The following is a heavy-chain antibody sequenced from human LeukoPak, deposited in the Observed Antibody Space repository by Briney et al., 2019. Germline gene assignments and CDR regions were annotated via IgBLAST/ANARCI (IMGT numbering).Heavy chain of an antibody. J-gene: IGHJ4*02. Sequence: GGSLRLSCAASGFTVSSDYMSWIRQAPGKGLEWVSYISSSGSTIYYADSVKGRFTISRDNAKNSLYLQMNSLRAEDTAVYYCARTRDRGKYFDYWGQGTLVTVSS. D-gene: IGHD3-10*01. CDR3: ARTRDRGKYFDY. CDR2: ISSSGSTI. V-gene: IGHV3-11*01. CDR1: GFTVSSDY.